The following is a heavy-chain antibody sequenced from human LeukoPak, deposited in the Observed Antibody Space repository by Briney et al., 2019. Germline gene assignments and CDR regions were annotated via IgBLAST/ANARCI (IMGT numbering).Heavy chain of an antibody. CDR2: INHSGST. CDR3: ARGTVPTYYYYYMDV. V-gene: IGHV4-34*01. Sequence: PSETMSRTCAVYGGSFSGYYWSWIRQTPGKGLEWIGEINHSGSTNYNPSLKSRVTISVDTSKNQFSLKLSSVTAADTAVYYCARGTVPTYYYYYMDVWGKGTTVTVSS. CDR1: GGSFSGYY. J-gene: IGHJ6*03. D-gene: IGHD4-17*01.